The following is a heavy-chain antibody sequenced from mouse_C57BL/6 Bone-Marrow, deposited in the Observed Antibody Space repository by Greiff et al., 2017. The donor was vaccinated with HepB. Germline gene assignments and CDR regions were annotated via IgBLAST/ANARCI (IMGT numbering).Heavy chain of an antibody. V-gene: IGHV5-4*03. CDR3: ARVELYYAMDY. CDR2: ISDGGSYT. J-gene: IGHJ4*01. Sequence: DVKLVESGGGLVKPGGSLKLSCAASGFTFSSYAMSWVRQTPEKRLEWVATISDGGSYTYYPDNVKGRFTISRDNAKNNLYLQRSHLKSEDTAMYYCARVELYYAMDYWGQGTSVTVSS. CDR1: GFTFSSYA.